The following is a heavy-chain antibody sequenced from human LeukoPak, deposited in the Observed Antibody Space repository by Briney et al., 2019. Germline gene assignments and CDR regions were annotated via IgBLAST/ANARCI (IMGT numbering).Heavy chain of an antibody. D-gene: IGHD1-1*01. CDR3: ARVAKERVGGVYYFDY. CDR1: GFTFSDYD. CDR2: IGTAGDT. Sequence: GGSLRLSCAASGFTFSDYDMHWVSPATGKCLEWVSAIGTAGDTYYTGSVKGRFTISRENAKNSLYLQMNSLRAGDTAVYYCARVAKERVGGVYYFDYWGQGTLVTVSS. V-gene: IGHV3-13*01. J-gene: IGHJ4*02.